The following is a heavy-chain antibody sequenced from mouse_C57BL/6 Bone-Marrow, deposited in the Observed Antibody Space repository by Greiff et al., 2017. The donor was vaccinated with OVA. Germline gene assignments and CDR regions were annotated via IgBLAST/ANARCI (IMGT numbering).Heavy chain of an antibody. V-gene: IGHV1-76*01. Sequence: VQLQQSGAELVRPGASVKLSCKASGYTFTDYYINWVKQRPGQGLEWIARIYPGSGNTYYNEKFKGKATLTAEKSSSTAYMQLSSLTSEDSAVYFRARSLYYSKDYWGQGTTLTVSS. CDR3: ARSLYYSKDY. CDR1: GYTFTDYY. CDR2: IYPGSGNT. J-gene: IGHJ2*01. D-gene: IGHD2-5*01.